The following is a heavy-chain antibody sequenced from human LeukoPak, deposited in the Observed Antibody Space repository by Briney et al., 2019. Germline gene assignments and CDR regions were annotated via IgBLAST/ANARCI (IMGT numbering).Heavy chain of an antibody. CDR2: IYYSGST. V-gene: IGHV4-31*03. CDR1: GGPISSGGYY. CDR3: ARATLDIVVVPVL. Sequence: SQTLSLTCTVSGGPISSGGYYWSWIRQHPGKGLEWIGYIYYSGSTYYNPSLKSRVTISVDTSKNQFSLKLSSVTAADTAVYYCARATLDIVVVPVLWGQGTLVTVSS. D-gene: IGHD2-2*03. J-gene: IGHJ4*02.